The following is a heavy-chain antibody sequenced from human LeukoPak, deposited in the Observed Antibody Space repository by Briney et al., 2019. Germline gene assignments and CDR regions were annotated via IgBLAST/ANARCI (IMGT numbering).Heavy chain of an antibody. CDR3: ARDEGLGYSSSWYGY. J-gene: IGHJ4*02. CDR2: ISSSSSTI. Sequence: PGGSLRLSCAASGFTFSSYSMNWVRQAPGKGLEWVSYISSSSSTIYYADSVKGRFTISRDNAKNSLYLQMNSLRAEDTAVYYCARDEGLGYSSSWYGYWGQGTLVTVSS. D-gene: IGHD6-13*01. CDR1: GFTFSSYS. V-gene: IGHV3-48*04.